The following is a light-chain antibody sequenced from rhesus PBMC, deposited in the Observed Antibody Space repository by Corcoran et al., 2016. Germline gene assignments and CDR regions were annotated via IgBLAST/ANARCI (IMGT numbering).Light chain of an antibody. CDR3: QQYSSSPWT. CDR2: KAY. CDR1: QSISNW. V-gene: IGKV1-22*01. Sequence: DIQMTQSPSSLSASVGDTVTITCRASQSISNWLAWYPQKPGKSPKLLIYKAYSLQGGVPSRFRGGGSGTDFTLTISSLQSEDFATYYCQQYSSSPWTFGQGTKVEIK. J-gene: IGKJ1*01.